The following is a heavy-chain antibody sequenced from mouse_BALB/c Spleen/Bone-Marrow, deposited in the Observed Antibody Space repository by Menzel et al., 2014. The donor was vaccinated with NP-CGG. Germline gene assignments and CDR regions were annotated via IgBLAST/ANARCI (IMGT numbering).Heavy chain of an antibody. Sequence: EVHLVESGGGLVQPGGSLRLSCATSGFTFTAYYMSWVRQPPGKALEWLGFIRNKANGYTTEYSASVKGRFTISRDNSQCILYLQMNALRADDSATYYCSREIINDFHWYFDVLGAVTTGGVSS. CDR2: IRNKANGYTT. V-gene: IGHV7-3*02. J-gene: IGHJ1*01. CDR3: SREIINDFHWYFDV. CDR1: GFTFTAYY. D-gene: IGHD1-1*01.